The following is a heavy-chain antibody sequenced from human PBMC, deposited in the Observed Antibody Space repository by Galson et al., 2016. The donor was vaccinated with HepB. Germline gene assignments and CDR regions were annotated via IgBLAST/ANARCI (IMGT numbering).Heavy chain of an antibody. D-gene: IGHD2-21*02. CDR2: ISYDGNNK. V-gene: IGHV3-30*18. CDR3: AKFETPYCGGDCYTSPFDY. CDR1: GFTFSSYG. J-gene: IGHJ4*02. Sequence: SLRLSCAASGFTFSSYGMHWVRQAPGKGLEWVAVISYDGNNKYYADSVKGRFTISRDNSKNTLYLQMNSLRAEDTAVYYCAKFETPYCGGDCYTSPFDYWGQGTLVTVSS.